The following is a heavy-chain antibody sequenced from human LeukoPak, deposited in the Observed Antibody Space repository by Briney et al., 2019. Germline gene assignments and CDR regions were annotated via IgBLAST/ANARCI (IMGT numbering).Heavy chain of an antibody. D-gene: IGHD3-22*01. CDR3: ARVEYISGYSHVY. CDR1: GYTFTSYD. J-gene: IGHJ4*02. Sequence: GASVKVSCKTSGYTFTSYDINWVRQATGQGLEWMGWMNPNSGNTGYAQKFQGRVTMTRNIFISTAYMEPSSLRSEDTAVYYCARVEYISGYSHVYWGQGTLVTVSS. CDR2: MNPNSGNT. V-gene: IGHV1-8*01.